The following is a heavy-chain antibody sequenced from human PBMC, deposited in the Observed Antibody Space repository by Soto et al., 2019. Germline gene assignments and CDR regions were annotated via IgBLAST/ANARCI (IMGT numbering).Heavy chain of an antibody. CDR2: ISYDGGNE. CDR3: AKDRYSGTYPTEFDY. CDR1: GFTFSSYG. D-gene: IGHD1-26*01. J-gene: IGHJ4*02. V-gene: IGHV3-30*18. Sequence: VGSLRLSCAGSGFTFSSYGIHWVRQAPGKGLEWVALISYDGGNEKYTESVKDRFTISRDDSHNVAYLQMSSLRTEDTAMYYCAKDRYSGTYPTEFDYWGQGSLVTVSS.